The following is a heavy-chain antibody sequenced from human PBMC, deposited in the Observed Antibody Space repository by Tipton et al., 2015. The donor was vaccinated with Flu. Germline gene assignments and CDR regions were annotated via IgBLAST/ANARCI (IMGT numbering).Heavy chain of an antibody. V-gene: IGHV3-9*01. D-gene: IGHD4-23*01. CDR2: LSWNSGII. Sequence: SLRLSCAASGFTFDDYAMHWVRQVPGKGLEWVSGLSWNSGIIGYADSVKGRFTISRDNAKNSLYLQMNSLRAEDTAVYYCAKVATVGGLWYYFNYWGQGTLVTVSS. CDR3: AKVATVGGLWYYFNY. CDR1: GFTFDDYA. J-gene: IGHJ4*02.